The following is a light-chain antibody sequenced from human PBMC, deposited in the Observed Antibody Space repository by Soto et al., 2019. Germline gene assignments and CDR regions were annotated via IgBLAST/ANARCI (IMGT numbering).Light chain of an antibody. V-gene: IGLV1-51*02. J-gene: IGLJ2*01. CDR3: GTWDSSLSAGVV. CDR2: ENN. CDR1: SSNIGNNY. Sequence: QSVLTQPPSVSAAPGQKVTISCSGSSSNIGNNYVSWYQQLPGTAPKLLIYENNKRPSAIPDRFSGSKSGTSATLGITGLQTGDEADDYCGTWDSSLSAGVVFGGGTKLTVL.